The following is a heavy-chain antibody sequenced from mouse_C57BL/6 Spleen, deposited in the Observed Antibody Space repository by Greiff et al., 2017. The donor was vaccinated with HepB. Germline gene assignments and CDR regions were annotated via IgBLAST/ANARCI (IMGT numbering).Heavy chain of an antibody. CDR1: GYTFTSYW. CDR2: IDPSDSYT. Sequence: VKLQQPGAELVKPGASVKLSCKASGYTFTSYWMQWVKQRPGQGLEWIGEIDPSDSYTNYNQKFKGKATLTVDTSSSTAYMQLSSLTSEDSAVYYCTCSSYRYAMDYWGQGTSVTVSS. CDR3: TCSSYRYAMDY. V-gene: IGHV1-50*01. J-gene: IGHJ4*01. D-gene: IGHD1-1*01.